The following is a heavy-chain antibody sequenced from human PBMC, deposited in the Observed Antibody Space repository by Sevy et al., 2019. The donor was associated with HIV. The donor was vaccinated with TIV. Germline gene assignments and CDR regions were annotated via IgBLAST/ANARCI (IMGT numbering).Heavy chain of an antibody. CDR2: ISPHNGDT. D-gene: IGHD2-15*01. Sequence: ASVKVSCKISGYTFSSYRITWVRQAPGQGLECMGWISPHNGDTNYAQKLQGRVTMITDTSTTTAYLELRNLRSDDTAVYYCARAYCSGGRCYSLAYWGQGTLVTVSS. CDR3: ARAYCSGGRCYSLAY. V-gene: IGHV1-18*01. CDR1: GYTFSSYR. J-gene: IGHJ4*01.